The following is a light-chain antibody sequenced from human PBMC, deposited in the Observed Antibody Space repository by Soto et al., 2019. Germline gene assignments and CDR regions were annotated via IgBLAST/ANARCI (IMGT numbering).Light chain of an antibody. CDR1: QDIANY. CDR3: QQYYSYLIT. CDR2: ATS. Sequence: DIQMTQSPSFLSASVGDRVTITCRASQDIANYLAWYQQKPGKAPKFLIYATSTFQSGVPSRFSGSGSGTDFTLTISCLQSEDFATYYCQQYYSYLITFGQGTRLEIK. J-gene: IGKJ5*01. V-gene: IGKV1-9*01.